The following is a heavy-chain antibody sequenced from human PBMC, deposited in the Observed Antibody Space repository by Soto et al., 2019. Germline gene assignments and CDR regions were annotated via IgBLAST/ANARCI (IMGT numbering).Heavy chain of an antibody. CDR3: AGDILPGYSYYFDY. Sequence: ASVKVSCXASGYTFTSDDINWVRQATGQVLEWMGWMNPNSGNTGYAQKFKGRVTITADKHTSTAYMELSSLRSEDTAVYYCAGDILPGYSYYFDYGGQGTLVTVYS. CDR2: MNPNSGNT. D-gene: IGHD3-9*01. V-gene: IGHV1-8*01. J-gene: IGHJ4*02. CDR1: GYTFTSDD.